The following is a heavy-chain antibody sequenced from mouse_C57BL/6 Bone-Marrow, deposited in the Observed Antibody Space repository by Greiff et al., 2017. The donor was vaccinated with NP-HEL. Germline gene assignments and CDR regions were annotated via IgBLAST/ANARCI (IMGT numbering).Heavy chain of an antibody. D-gene: IGHD2-3*01. Sequence: EVQGVESGGDLVKPGGSLKLSCAASGFTFSSYGMSWVRQTPDKRLEWVANISSGGSYTYYPDSVKGRFTISRDNPKNNLYLQMSSLKSEDTAMYYCARRDGFDYWVQGTTLTVSS. V-gene: IGHV5-6*01. J-gene: IGHJ2*01. CDR1: GFTFSSYG. CDR3: ARRDGFDY. CDR2: ISSGGSYT.